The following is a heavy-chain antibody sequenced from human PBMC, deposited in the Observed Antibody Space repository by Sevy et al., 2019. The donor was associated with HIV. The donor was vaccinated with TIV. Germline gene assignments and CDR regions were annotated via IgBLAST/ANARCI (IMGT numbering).Heavy chain of an antibody. Sequence: ASVKVSCKASGGTFNSYAISWVRQAPGQGLEWMGGIIPIFGTANYAQKFQGRVTITADESTRTAYMELSSLRSEDTAVYYWARAGYYGSGSYFSVNWFDPWGQGTLVTVSS. J-gene: IGHJ5*02. V-gene: IGHV1-69*13. CDR1: GGTFNSYA. CDR3: ARAGYYGSGSYFSVNWFDP. CDR2: IIPIFGTA. D-gene: IGHD3-10*01.